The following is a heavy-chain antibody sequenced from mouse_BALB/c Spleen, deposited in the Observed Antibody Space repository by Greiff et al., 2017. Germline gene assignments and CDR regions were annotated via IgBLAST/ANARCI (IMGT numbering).Heavy chain of an antibody. CDR1: GFNIKDYY. Sequence: EVHLVESGAELVRPGALVKLSCKASGFNIKDYYMHWVKQRPEQGLEWIGWIDPENGNTIYDPKFQGKASITADTSSNTAYLQLSSLTSEDTAVYYCARDYYGSSYDFDVWGAGTTVTVSS. D-gene: IGHD1-1*01. V-gene: IGHV14-1*02. CDR2: IDPENGNT. CDR3: ARDYYGSSYDFDV. J-gene: IGHJ1*01.